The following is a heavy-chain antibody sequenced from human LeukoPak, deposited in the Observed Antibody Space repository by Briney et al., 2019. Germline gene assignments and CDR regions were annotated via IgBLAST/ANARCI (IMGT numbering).Heavy chain of an antibody. CDR1: GYTFTSYG. V-gene: IGHV1-18*01. Sequence: GASVKVSCKASGYTFTSYGISWVRQAPGQGLEWMGWISAYNGNTNYAQKLQGRVTMTTDTSTSTAYMELRSLRSDDTAVYYCATDGYVTTTAVECYYYYYGMDVWGQGTTVTVSS. CDR2: ISAYNGNT. J-gene: IGHJ6*02. CDR3: ATDGYVTTTAVECYYYYYGMDV. D-gene: IGHD4-11*01.